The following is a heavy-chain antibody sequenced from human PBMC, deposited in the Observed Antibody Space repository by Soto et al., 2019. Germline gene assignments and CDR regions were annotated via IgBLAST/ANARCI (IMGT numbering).Heavy chain of an antibody. J-gene: IGHJ5*02. CDR2: IYWNDDK. D-gene: IGHD6-19*01. CDR1: GFSLRTGGVG. V-gene: IGHV2-5*01. CDR3: AKSGSSGWYGWFDP. Sequence: SGPTLVNPTQTLTLTCIFSGFSLRTGGVGVGWIRQPPGKALEWLGFIYWNDDKRYSPSLKSRLTITKDTSKNQVVLTLTLMELVATATYYCAKSGSSGWYGWFDPWGQGTMVTVSS.